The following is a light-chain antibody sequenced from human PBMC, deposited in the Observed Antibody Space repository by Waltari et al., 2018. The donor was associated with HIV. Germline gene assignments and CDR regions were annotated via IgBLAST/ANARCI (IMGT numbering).Light chain of an antibody. V-gene: IGKV3-20*01. J-gene: IGKJ2*01. Sequence: EIVLTQSPGTLPLSPGERATLSCRASQSVSTRNLGWYQQKPGQAPRLLIYGTSNRATGIPDRFSGSGSGTDFTLTISRLEPEDFAVYYCHQYGTSPYTFGQGTKLEIK. CDR1: QSVSTRN. CDR3: HQYGTSPYT. CDR2: GTS.